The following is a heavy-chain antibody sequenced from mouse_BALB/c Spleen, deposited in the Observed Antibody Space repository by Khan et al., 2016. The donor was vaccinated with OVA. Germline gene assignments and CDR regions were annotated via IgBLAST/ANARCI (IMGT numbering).Heavy chain of an antibody. V-gene: IGHV3-2*02. J-gene: IGHJ2*01. CDR2: ISYSGST. CDR1: GYSITSGYG. Sequence: EVQLQESGPGLVKPSQSLSLTCTVTGYSITSGYGWNWIRQFPGNKLEWMGYISYSGSTNYNPSLTIRISITRDPSKNQFFLQLNSVTTEDTATYYCARTARIKYWGQGTTLTVSS. CDR3: ARTARIKY. D-gene: IGHD1-2*01.